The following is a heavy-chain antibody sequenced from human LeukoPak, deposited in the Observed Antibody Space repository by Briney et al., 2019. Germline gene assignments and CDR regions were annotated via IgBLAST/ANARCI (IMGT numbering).Heavy chain of an antibody. D-gene: IGHD2-15*01. CDR2: IIPMRNLA. J-gene: IGHJ5*02. Sequence: SVKVSCKASGADFNTHIINWVRQAPGQGLEWMGRIIPMRNLANYAHKFQGRVIITADKSGRTAYMELSSLTSDDTAVYYCARGKYCSGGECYSVRTSYDGFDPWGQGTVVSVSS. CDR3: ARGKYCSGGECYSVRTSYDGFDP. V-gene: IGHV1-69*02. CDR1: GADFNTHI.